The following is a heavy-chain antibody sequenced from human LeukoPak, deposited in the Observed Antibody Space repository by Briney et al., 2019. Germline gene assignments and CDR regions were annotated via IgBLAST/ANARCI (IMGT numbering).Heavy chain of an antibody. V-gene: IGHV4-39*01. J-gene: IGHJ4*02. Sequence: SETLSLTCTVSGGSISSSSYYWGWIRQPPGKGLEWIGSIYYSGSTYYNPSLKSRVTISVDTSKNQFSLKLSSVTAADTAVYYCARLAWGFSSSQYFDYWGQGTLVTASS. D-gene: IGHD6-6*01. CDR3: ARLAWGFSSSQYFDY. CDR2: IYYSGST. CDR1: GGSISSSSYY.